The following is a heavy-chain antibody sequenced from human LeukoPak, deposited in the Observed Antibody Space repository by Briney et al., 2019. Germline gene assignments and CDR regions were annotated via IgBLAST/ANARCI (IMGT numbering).Heavy chain of an antibody. V-gene: IGHV1-2*02. D-gene: IGHD2-21*02. CDR3: ARDQYIVVVTATRGYFDY. Sequence: ASVKVSCKASGYTFTDYYMHWVRQAPGQGLEWMGWINPNSGGTNYAQKFQGRVTMTRDTSISTAYMELSRLRSDDTAVYYCARDQYIVVVTATRGYFDYWGQGTLVTVSS. CDR2: INPNSGGT. CDR1: GYTFTDYY. J-gene: IGHJ4*02.